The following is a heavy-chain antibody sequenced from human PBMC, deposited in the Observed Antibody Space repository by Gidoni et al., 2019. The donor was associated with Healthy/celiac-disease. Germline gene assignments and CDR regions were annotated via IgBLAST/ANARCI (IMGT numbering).Heavy chain of an antibody. CDR1: GFTFSSYG. D-gene: IGHD3-22*01. CDR3: ARGYYYDSSGMGGWDY. J-gene: IGHJ4*02. V-gene: IGHV3-33*01. CDR2: IWYDGSNK. Sequence: QVQLVESGGGVVQPGRSLRLSCAASGFTFSSYGMHWVRQAPGKGLEWVAVIWYDGSNKYYADSVKGRFTISRDNSKNTLYLQMNSLRAEDTAVYYCARGYYYDSSGMGGWDYWGQGTLVTVSS.